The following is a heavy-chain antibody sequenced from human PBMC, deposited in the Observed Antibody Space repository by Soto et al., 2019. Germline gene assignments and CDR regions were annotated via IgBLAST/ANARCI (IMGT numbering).Heavy chain of an antibody. CDR3: ASTGPYIRSFDY. CDR2: ISYDGSNK. CDR1: GFTFSSYA. V-gene: IGHV3-30-3*01. D-gene: IGHD3-16*01. J-gene: IGHJ4*02. Sequence: QVQLVESGGGVVQPGRSLRLSCAASGFTFSSYAMHWVRQAPGKGLEWVAVISYDGSNKYYADSVKGRFTISRDNSKNTLDRQMNSLRGEHTAVYYCASTGPYIRSFDYWGQGTLVTVSS.